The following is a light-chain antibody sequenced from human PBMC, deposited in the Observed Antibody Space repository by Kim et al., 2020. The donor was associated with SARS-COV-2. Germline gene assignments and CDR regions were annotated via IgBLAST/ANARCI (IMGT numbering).Light chain of an antibody. CDR2: DVS. CDR1: SSDIGSYNY. CDR3: SSDRRNSIWV. Sequence: QSALTQPASVSGFPGQSITISCTGTSSDIGSYNYVSWYHQQYPGKAPKFIIFDVSKRPSGISYRFSGSKSGSTASLTISGLQAEDEGYYYCSSDRRNSIWVFGGGTKVTVL. V-gene: IGLV2-14*03. J-gene: IGLJ3*02.